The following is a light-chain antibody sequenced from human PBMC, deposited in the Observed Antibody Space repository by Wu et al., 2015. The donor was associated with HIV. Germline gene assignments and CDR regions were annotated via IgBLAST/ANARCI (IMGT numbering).Light chain of an antibody. CDR3: QQYGDSPVT. J-gene: IGKJ5*01. CDR2: GAS. CDR1: QSVSASY. V-gene: IGKV3-20*01. Sequence: ENVLTQSPATLSLSPGQRATLSCRSSQSVSASYLAWYQKRPGQSPRLVVYGASKRAANIPERFGGSGSGTDFTLTISRLEPEDFAVYYCQQYGDSPVTFGQGTRLE.